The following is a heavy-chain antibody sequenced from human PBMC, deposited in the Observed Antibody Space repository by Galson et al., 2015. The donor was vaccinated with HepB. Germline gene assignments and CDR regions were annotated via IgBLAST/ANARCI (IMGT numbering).Heavy chain of an antibody. Sequence: SLRLSCAASGFTFSDYHMDWVRQAPGKGLECVARGLKKGHGYATEYAESVRGRFTISRDESNDSLYLQMNSLKTEDTAVYYCVRDSMNYFFDHWGQGALVTVSS. J-gene: IGHJ4*02. CDR3: VRDSMNYFFDH. V-gene: IGHV3-72*01. D-gene: IGHD1-7*01. CDR1: GFTFSDYH. CDR2: GLKKGHGYAT.